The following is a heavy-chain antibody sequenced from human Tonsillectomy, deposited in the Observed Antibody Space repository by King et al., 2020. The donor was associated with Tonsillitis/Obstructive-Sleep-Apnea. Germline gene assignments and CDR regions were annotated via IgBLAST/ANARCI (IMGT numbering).Heavy chain of an antibody. CDR3: AKARYSGSYSPDY. Sequence: EVQLVESGGGLVQPGGSLRLSCAASEFTFSTYAMSWVRQAPGKGLEWVSVISGSGGNTYYADSVKGRFTISRDNSKNTLYLQMNSLRAEDTAIYYCAKARYSGSYSPDYWDQGSLVTVSS. J-gene: IGHJ4*02. CDR2: ISGSGGNT. V-gene: IGHV3-23*04. CDR1: EFTFSTYA. D-gene: IGHD1-26*01.